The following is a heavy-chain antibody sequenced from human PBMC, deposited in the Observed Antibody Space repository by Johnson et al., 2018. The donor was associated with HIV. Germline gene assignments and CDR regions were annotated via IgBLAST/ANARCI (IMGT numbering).Heavy chain of an antibody. CDR3: TTPYSSSWHTKNAFDI. Sequence: VQLVESGGGLVKPGGSLRLSCAVSGFTFSNAWMTWVRQAPGKGLEWVGRIKSKTDGGTADHAAPVKGRFTISRDDSNSTLYLQMNSQKIEDTAVYYCTTPYSSSWHTKNAFDIWGQGTMVTVSS. V-gene: IGHV3-15*01. D-gene: IGHD6-13*01. CDR2: IKSKTDGGTA. CDR1: GFTFSNAW. J-gene: IGHJ3*02.